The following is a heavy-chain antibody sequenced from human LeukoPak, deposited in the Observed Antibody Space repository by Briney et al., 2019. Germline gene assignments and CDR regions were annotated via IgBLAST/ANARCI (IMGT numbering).Heavy chain of an antibody. CDR1: GFTLSSYA. J-gene: IGHJ4*02. CDR3: AKDWTAIAAAAADY. CDR2: ISGSGGST. V-gene: IGHV3-23*01. D-gene: IGHD6-13*01. Sequence: GGSLRLSCAASGFTLSSYAMSWVRQAPGKGLEWVSAISGSGGSTYYADSVKGRFTISRDNSKNTLYLQMNSLRAEDTAVYYCAKDWTAIAAAAADYWGQGTLVTVSS.